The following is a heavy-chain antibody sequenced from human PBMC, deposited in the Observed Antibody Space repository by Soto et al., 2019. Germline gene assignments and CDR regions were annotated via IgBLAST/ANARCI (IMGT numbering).Heavy chain of an antibody. V-gene: IGHV4-31*03. CDR1: GGSISSGGYY. CDR3: ARDPRQLVRGYYYYGMDV. J-gene: IGHJ6*02. CDR2: IYYSGST. Sequence: KPSETLSLTCTVSGGSISSGGYYWSWIRQHPGKGLEWIGYIYYSGSTYYNPSLKSRVTISVDTSKNQFSLKLSSVTAADTAVYYCARDPRQLVRGYYYYGMDVWGQGTTVTVSS. D-gene: IGHD6-6*01.